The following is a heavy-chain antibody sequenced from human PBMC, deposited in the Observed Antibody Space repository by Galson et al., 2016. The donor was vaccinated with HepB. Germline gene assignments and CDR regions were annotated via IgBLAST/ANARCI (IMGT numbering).Heavy chain of an antibody. D-gene: IGHD3-22*01. CDR2: ISGGDGRT. V-gene: IGHV3-23*01. J-gene: IGHJ4*02. Sequence: LRLSCAASGFTLNNYAMSWVRQAAGKGLEWVSAISGGDGRTYYADSVRGRFTISRTKSKNTLYLQMDSLRVEDTAVYYCARESAAAWGYYDRWGQGTLVTVSS. CDR1: GFTLNNYA. CDR3: ARESAAAWGYYDR.